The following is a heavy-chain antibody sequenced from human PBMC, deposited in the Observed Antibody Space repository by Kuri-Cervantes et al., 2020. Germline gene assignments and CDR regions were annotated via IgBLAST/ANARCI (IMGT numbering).Heavy chain of an antibody. CDR2: INPSGGNT. CDR3: ARDLRFGELLLGNYFDY. J-gene: IGHJ4*02. CDR1: GYTFPSYG. V-gene: IGHV1-18*01. D-gene: IGHD3-10*01. Sequence: ASVKVSCKASGYTFPSYGISWVRQAPGQGLERMGIINPSGGNTNYAQKLQGRVTMTTDTSTSTAYMELRSLRSDDTAVYYCARDLRFGELLLGNYFDYWGQGTLVTVSS.